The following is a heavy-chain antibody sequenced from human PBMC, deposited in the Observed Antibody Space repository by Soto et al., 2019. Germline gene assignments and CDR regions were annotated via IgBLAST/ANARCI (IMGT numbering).Heavy chain of an antibody. CDR2: IYYSGST. J-gene: IGHJ4*02. CDR3: AREEDSSYGY. D-gene: IGHD6-6*01. V-gene: IGHV4-31*03. CDR1: GGSISSGGYY. Sequence: SETLSLTCTVSGGSISSGGYYWSWIRQHPGKGLEWIGYIYYSGSTYYNPSLKSRVTISVDTSKNQFSLKLSSVTAADTAVYYCAREEDSSYGYWGQGTLVTVSS.